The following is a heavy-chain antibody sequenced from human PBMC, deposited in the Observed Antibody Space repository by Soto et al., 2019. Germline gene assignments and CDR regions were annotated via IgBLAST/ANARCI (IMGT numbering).Heavy chain of an antibody. Sequence: GESLKISCKGSGYSFISYWIGWGRQVPGKGLEWVGFIYPGDFDTRYSPSFQGQVTISADKSISTAYLQGSSLKASDAAMYYCAKHRPCGGDCIGSNAFDIWGQGTMATV. V-gene: IGHV5-51*01. J-gene: IGHJ3*02. CDR3: AKHRPCGGDCIGSNAFDI. D-gene: IGHD2-21*02. CDR1: GYSFISYW. CDR2: IYPGDFDT.